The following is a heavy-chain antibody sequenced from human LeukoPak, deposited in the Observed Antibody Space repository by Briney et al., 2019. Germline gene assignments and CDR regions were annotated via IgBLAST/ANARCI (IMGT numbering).Heavy chain of an antibody. CDR3: AKPARTDYTDY. J-gene: IGHJ4*02. CDR1: EFSVGSNY. CDR2: IYSGGST. D-gene: IGHD1-14*01. Sequence: TGGSLRLSCAASEFSVGSNYMTWVRQAPGKGLEWVSLIYSGGSTYYADSVKGRFTISRDNSKNTLYLQMNSLRAGDTAIYFCAKPARTDYTDYWGQGTLVTVSS. V-gene: IGHV3-66*04.